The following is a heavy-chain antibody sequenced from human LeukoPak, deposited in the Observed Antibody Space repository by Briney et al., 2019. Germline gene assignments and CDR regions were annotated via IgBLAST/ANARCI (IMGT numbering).Heavy chain of an antibody. CDR1: GFTFSSYE. J-gene: IGHJ4*02. CDR3: AKDLVSRVVVTATPDY. D-gene: IGHD2-21*02. Sequence: GGSLRLSCAASGFTFSSYEMNWVRQAPGKGLEWVSYISSSGSTIYYADSVKGRFTISRDNAKNSLYLQMNSLRTEDTALYYCAKDLVSRVVVTATPDYWGQGTLVTVSS. CDR2: ISSSGSTI. V-gene: IGHV3-48*03.